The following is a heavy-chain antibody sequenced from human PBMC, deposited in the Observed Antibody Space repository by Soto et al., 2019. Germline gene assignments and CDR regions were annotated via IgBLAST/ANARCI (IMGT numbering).Heavy chain of an antibody. D-gene: IGHD3-10*01. CDR1: GGSISGDSY. Sequence: SETLSLSRTDSGGSISGDSYWNWIRRSQVKVLEWIGYVYHTGSTYHNPSLKSRGSIAVDTSNNQFSLKLSSVTAADTAVYVFAFETYGITASRIDSWGQGIPVTGSS. CDR3: AFETYGITASRIDS. J-gene: IGHJ5*01. V-gene: IGHV4-30-4*01. CDR2: VYHTGST.